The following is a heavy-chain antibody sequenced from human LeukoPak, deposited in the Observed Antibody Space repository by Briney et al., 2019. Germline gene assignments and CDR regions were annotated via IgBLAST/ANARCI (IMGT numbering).Heavy chain of an antibody. CDR2: IYPGDSDT. CDR3: ARRTLDYYGSGTPWDY. Sequence: EESLKISCKGSGYSFTSYWIGWVRQMPGKGLEWMGIIYPGDSDTRYSPSFQGQVTISADKSISTAYLQWSSLKASDTAMYYCARRTLDYYGSGTPWDYWGQGTLVTVSS. V-gene: IGHV5-51*01. D-gene: IGHD3-10*01. CDR1: GYSFTSYW. J-gene: IGHJ4*02.